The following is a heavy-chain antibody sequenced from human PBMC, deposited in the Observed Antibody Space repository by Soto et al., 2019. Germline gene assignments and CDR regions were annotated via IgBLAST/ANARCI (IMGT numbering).Heavy chain of an antibody. V-gene: IGHV3-33*06. CDR2: IWYDGSIK. Sequence: QVQLVESGGGVVQPGKSLRLSCAASRFAFSSYGMHWVRQAPGKGLEWLALIWYDGSIKYYADSVKGRFTISRDNSKNTLFLQMNSLGAEDTAVYYCAQDRVAALLWFGELDGLDVWGQGTTVTVSS. J-gene: IGHJ6*02. D-gene: IGHD3-10*01. CDR1: RFAFSSYG. CDR3: AQDRVAALLWFGELDGLDV.